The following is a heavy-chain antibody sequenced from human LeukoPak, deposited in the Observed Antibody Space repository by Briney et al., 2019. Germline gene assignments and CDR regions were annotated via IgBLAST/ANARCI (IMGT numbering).Heavy chain of an antibody. CDR2: IRPYNGNT. CDR1: GYTFTSYG. V-gene: IGHV1-18*01. D-gene: IGHD3-3*01. J-gene: IGHJ4*02. Sequence: ASVKVSCKASGYTFTSYGIRWVRQAPGQGLEWMGWIRPYNGNTNYAQKLQGRVTMTTDTSTSTAYMELRSLRSDDTAVYYCARDGGRYYDFWSGYSFDYWGQGTLVTVSS. CDR3: ARDGGRYYDFWSGYSFDY.